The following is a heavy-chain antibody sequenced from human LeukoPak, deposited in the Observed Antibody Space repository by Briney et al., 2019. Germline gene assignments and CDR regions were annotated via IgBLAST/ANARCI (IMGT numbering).Heavy chain of an antibody. CDR1: GFPFSSYG. D-gene: IGHD1-26*01. J-gene: IGHJ4*02. Sequence: PGGSLRLSCAASGFPFSSYGMSWVRQAPGKGLEWVSAISGSGGSTYYADSVKGRFTISRDNSKNTLYLQMNSLRAEDTAVYYCAKRGAEVGATVAPGDYWGQGTLVTVSS. CDR2: ISGSGGST. CDR3: AKRGAEVGATVAPGDY. V-gene: IGHV3-23*01.